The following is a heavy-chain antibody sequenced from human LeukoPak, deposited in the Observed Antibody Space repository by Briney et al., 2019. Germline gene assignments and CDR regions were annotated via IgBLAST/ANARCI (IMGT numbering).Heavy chain of an antibody. Sequence: ASVKVSCKASGYTFTGYYMHWVRQAPGQGLEWMGWINPNSGGTNYAQKFQGRVTMTRDTSKNQFSLKLSSVTAADTAVYYCARVGMTTLAFDIWGQGTMVTVSS. CDR2: INPNSGGT. CDR1: GYTFTGYY. CDR3: ARVGMTTLAFDI. D-gene: IGHD3-16*01. V-gene: IGHV1-2*02. J-gene: IGHJ3*02.